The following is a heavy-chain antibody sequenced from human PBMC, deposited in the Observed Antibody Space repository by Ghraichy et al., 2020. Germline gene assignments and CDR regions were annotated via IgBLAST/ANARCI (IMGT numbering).Heavy chain of an antibody. CDR2: FDPEDGET. J-gene: IGHJ3*02. V-gene: IGHV1-24*01. Sequence: ASVKVSCKVSGYTLTELAMHWVRQAPGKGLEWMGGFDPEDGETIYAQKFQGRVTITEDTSTDTAYMELSSLRSEDTAVYYCATDRVRGYSYGHDAFDIGGQGTMVTVSS. D-gene: IGHD5-18*01. CDR3: ATDRVRGYSYGHDAFDI. CDR1: GYTLTELA.